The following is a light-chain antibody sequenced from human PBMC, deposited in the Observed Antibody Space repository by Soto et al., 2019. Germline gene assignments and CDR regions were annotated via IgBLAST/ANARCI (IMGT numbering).Light chain of an antibody. V-gene: IGKV1-8*01. CDR3: QQYYSYPRT. CDR1: QGISSY. J-gene: IGKJ1*01. CDR2: AAS. Sequence: AIRMTPYTSSLSASTGDRVTITCRASQGISSYLAWYQQKPGKAPKLLIYAASTLQSGVPSRFSGSGSGTDFTLTISCLQSEDFATYCCQQYYSYPRTFGQGTKVDIK.